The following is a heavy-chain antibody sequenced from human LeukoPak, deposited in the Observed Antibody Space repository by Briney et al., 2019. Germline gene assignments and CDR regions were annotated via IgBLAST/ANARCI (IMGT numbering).Heavy chain of an antibody. CDR3: TTLLYSGSYGGYYYYYMDV. J-gene: IGHJ6*03. Sequence: GGSLRLSCAASGFTFSNAWMSWVRQAPGKGLEWVGRIKSKTDGGTTDYAAPVKGRFTISRDDSKNTLYLQMNSLKTEDTAVYYCTTLLYSGSYGGYYYYYMDVWGKGTTVTVSS. V-gene: IGHV3-15*01. CDR1: GFTFSNAW. D-gene: IGHD1-26*01. CDR2: IKSKTDGGTT.